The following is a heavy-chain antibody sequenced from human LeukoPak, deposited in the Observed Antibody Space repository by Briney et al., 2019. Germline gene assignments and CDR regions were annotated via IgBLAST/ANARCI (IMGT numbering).Heavy chain of an antibody. J-gene: IGHJ4*02. V-gene: IGHV3-30*04. CDR1: GFTFSSYA. CDR3: ASGQVLLWFGELFDY. CDR2: ISYDGSNK. Sequence: GGSLRLSCAASGFTFSSYAMHWVRQAPGKGLEWVAVISYDGSNKYYADSVKGRFTISRDNSKNTQYLQMNSLRAEDTAVYYCASGQVLLWFGELFDYWGQGTLVTVSS. D-gene: IGHD3-10*01.